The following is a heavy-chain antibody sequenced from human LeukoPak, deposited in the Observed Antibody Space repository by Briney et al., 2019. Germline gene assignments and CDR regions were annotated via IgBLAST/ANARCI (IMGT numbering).Heavy chain of an antibody. D-gene: IGHD3-22*01. V-gene: IGHV4-31*03. Sequence: SETLSLTCTVSGGSISSGGYYWSWIRQHPGKGLEWIGYIYYSGSTYYNPSLKSRVTISVDTSKNHFSLQLSSVTAADTAVYYCARSPFRNYYDSSGYYPNWFDPWGQGTLVTVSS. CDR3: ARSPFRNYYDSSGYYPNWFDP. J-gene: IGHJ5*02. CDR2: IYYSGST. CDR1: GGSISSGGYY.